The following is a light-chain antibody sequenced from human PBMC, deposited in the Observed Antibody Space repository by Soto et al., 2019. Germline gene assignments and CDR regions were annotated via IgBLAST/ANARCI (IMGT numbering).Light chain of an antibody. Sequence: EIVLAQSPATLSLSPGERATLSCRASQSVSISLAWYQQKPGQAPRLLIYDASNRATGVPARFSGSGSGTDFTLTVSSLEPEDFAVYYCQQYGSSLITFGQGTQLEIK. CDR2: DAS. J-gene: IGKJ5*01. V-gene: IGKV3-11*01. CDR1: QSVSIS. CDR3: QQYGSSLIT.